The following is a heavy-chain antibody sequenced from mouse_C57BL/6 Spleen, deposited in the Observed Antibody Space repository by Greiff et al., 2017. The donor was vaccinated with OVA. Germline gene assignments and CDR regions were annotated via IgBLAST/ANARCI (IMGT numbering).Heavy chain of an antibody. J-gene: IGHJ1*03. D-gene: IGHD2-12*01. CDR3: ARSYSWYFDV. V-gene: IGHV5-17*01. CDR2: ISSGSSTI. Sequence: EVQVVESWGGLVKPGGSLKLSCAASGFTFSDYGMHWVRQAPEKGLEWVAYISSGSSTIYYADTVKGRFTISRDNAKNTLFLQMTSLRSEDTAMYYCARSYSWYFDVWGTGTTVTVSS. CDR1: GFTFSDYG.